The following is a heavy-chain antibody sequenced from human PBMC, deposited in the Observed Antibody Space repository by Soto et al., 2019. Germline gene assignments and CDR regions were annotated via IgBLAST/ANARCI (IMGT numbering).Heavy chain of an antibody. CDR1: GVSFSGYY. Sequence: PSETLSLTCAVYGVSFSGYYLSWIRQSPGKGLEWIGEVNPTGSTKYNPSLKSRVTISVDTSNNQFSLNLNSVTPADTALYYCARSREQWLVDAFDIWGQGTMVTVS. J-gene: IGHJ3*02. CDR3: ARSREQWLVDAFDI. V-gene: IGHV4-34*01. CDR2: VNPTGST. D-gene: IGHD6-19*01.